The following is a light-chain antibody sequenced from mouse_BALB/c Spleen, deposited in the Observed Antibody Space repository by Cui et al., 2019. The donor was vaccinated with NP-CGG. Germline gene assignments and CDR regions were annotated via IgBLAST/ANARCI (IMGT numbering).Light chain of an antibody. J-gene: IGLJ1*01. CDR1: TGAVIISNY. V-gene: IGLV1*01. CDR2: GTN. Sequence: QAVVTQESALTTSPGETVTLTCRSSTGAVIISNYANWVQEKPDHLFTGLIGGTNNRAPGVPARFSGSLIGDKAAFTITGAQTEDEAIYFCALWYSNHWVFGGGTKLTVL. CDR3: ALWYSNHWV.